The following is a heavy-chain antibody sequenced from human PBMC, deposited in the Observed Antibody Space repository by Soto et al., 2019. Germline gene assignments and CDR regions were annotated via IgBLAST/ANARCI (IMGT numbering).Heavy chain of an antibody. V-gene: IGHV1-46*01. J-gene: IGHJ6*02. CDR2: INPSGGIT. Sequence: ASVKVSCKASGYTLTSYYLHWVRQAPGQGPEWMGIINPSGGITNDAQKFQDRVTMTSDTSTSTVYMELSSLRSEDTAVYYCARGISTNRYYYYYGMDVWGQGTTVTVSS. CDR1: GYTLTSYY. D-gene: IGHD2-8*01. CDR3: ARGISTNRYYYYYGMDV.